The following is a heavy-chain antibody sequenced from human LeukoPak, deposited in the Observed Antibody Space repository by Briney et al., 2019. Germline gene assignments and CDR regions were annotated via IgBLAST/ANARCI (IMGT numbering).Heavy chain of an antibody. CDR2: IYSGGST. J-gene: IGHJ6*02. CDR3: ARGKTTVTTYAEIYHYGMDV. Sequence: GGSLRLSCAASGFTVSSNYMSWVRQAPGKGLEWVSVIYSGGSTYYADSVKGRFTISRDNSKNTLYLQMNSLRAEDTAVYYCARGKTTVTTYAEIYHYGMDVWGQGTTVTVSS. CDR1: GFTVSSNY. D-gene: IGHD4-17*01. V-gene: IGHV3-66*01.